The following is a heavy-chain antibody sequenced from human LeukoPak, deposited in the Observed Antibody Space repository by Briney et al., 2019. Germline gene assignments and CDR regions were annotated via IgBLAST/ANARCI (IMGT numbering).Heavy chain of an antibody. J-gene: IGHJ6*03. D-gene: IGHD6-13*01. CDR3: ARTTEAHSWRTRYYDYYMDV. Sequence: SETLSLTCTVSGDSISSGDYYWSWIRQPAGKGLEWIGRISSSGSTNYNPSLKSRVTISVDTSKNQFSLKLSSVTAADTAVYYCARTTEAHSWRTRYYDYYMDVWGKGTTVTVSS. CDR1: GDSISSGDYY. V-gene: IGHV4-61*02. CDR2: ISSSGST.